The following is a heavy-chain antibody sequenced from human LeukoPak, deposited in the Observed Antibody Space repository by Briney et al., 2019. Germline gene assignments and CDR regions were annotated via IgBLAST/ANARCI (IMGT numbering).Heavy chain of an antibody. D-gene: IGHD5-18*01. V-gene: IGHV1-24*01. J-gene: IGHJ6*02. CDR1: GYTLTELS. CDR3: ATDPLRGYPAHYGMDV. CDR2: FDPEDGET. Sequence: GASVKVSCKVSGYTLTELSMHWVRQAPGKGLEWMGGFDPEDGETIYAQKFQGRVTMTEDTSTDTAYMELSSLRSEDTAVYYCATDPLRGYPAHYGMDVWGQGTTVTVSS.